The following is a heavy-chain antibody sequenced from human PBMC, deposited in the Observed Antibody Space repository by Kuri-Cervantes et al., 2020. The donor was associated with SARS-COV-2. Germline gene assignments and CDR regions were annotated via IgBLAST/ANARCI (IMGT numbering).Heavy chain of an antibody. Sequence: GGSLRLSCAASGFTFSSYAMHWVRQAPGKGLEWVAVISYDGSNKYYADSVKGRFTISRDNSQNTVYLQMNSLRGEDTALYYCAQDVSQLGRACRYWGQGTLVTVSS. V-gene: IGHV3-30-3*01. D-gene: IGHD6-6*01. CDR1: GFTFSSYA. CDR2: ISYDGSNK. J-gene: IGHJ4*02. CDR3: AQDVSQLGRACRY.